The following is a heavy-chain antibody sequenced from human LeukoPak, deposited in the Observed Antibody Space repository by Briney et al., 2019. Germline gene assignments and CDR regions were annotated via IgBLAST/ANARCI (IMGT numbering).Heavy chain of an antibody. CDR1: GASVSSGPYY. Sequence: PSETLSLTCTVSGASVSSGPYYWSWIRQPPGEGLEWIGWENNYNVSLKSRVIISVDRSKNQFSLTFISVTAADTAVYFCARETAERYRGSYFDHWGQGALVTVSS. J-gene: IGHJ4*02. V-gene: IGHV4-61*01. CDR2: WEN. CDR3: ARETAERYRGSYFDH. D-gene: IGHD1-26*01.